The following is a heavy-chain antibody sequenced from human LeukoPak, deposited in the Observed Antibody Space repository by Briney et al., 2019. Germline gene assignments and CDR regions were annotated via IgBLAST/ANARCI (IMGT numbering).Heavy chain of an antibody. CDR3: ARDATIYDSSSYYYLW. V-gene: IGHV1-69*13. J-gene: IGHJ4*02. Sequence: SVKVSCKASGGSFSRFAISWVRQAPGQGLEWMGGIIPIFGTANYAQRFQGRVTITADESTSTAYLELSSLRSEDTAVYYCARDATIYDSSSYYYLWWGQGTLVTVSS. CDR2: IIPIFGTA. CDR1: GGSFSRFA. D-gene: IGHD3-22*01.